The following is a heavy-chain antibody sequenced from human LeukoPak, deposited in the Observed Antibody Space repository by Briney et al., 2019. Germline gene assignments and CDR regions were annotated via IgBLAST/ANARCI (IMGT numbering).Heavy chain of an antibody. J-gene: IGHJ4*02. CDR2: INTNTGNP. D-gene: IGHD6-13*01. CDR3: ATRTPHNIGAAAPD. Sequence: ASVKVSCKASGYTFTSYAMNWVRQAPGQGLEWMGWINTNTGNPTYAQGFTGRFVFSLDTSVSTAYLQISSLKAEDTAVYYCATRTPHNIGAAAPDWGQGTLVTVSS. V-gene: IGHV7-4-1*02. CDR1: GYTFTSYA.